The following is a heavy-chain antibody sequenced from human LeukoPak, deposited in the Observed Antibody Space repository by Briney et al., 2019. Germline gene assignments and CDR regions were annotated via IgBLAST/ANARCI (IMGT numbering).Heavy chain of an antibody. CDR1: GFTFSSYE. Sequence: GGSLRLSCAASGFTFSSYELNWVRQAPGKRLEWVSYISDIGSTQHYADSVKGRFTISRDNAKNSLYLQMNSLTAEDTALYYCARDRSKVTAYDDALDIWGQGTMVIVSS. V-gene: IGHV3-48*03. CDR3: ARDRSKVTAYDDALDI. D-gene: IGHD2-21*02. J-gene: IGHJ3*02. CDR2: ISDIGSTQ.